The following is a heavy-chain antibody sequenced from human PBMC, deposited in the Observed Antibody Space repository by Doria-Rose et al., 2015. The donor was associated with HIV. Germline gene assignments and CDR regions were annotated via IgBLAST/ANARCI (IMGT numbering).Heavy chain of an antibody. V-gene: IGHV4-31*03. CDR3: ARMGSYRELDY. D-gene: IGHD3-3*01. Sequence: LQQGGPILVKPSETLSLTCSVSGASVSSRGYYWNWIRQVPGKGLESLGYTYYTGTSDYSPSLKSRLNMAVDTSKNQFSLKLSFVTVADTAVYYCARMGSYRELDYWGQGALVIVSA. J-gene: IGHJ4*02. CDR1: GASVSSRGYY. CDR2: TYYTGTS.